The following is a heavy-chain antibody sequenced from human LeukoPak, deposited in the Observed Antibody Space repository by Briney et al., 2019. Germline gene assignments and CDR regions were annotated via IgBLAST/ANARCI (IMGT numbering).Heavy chain of an antibody. J-gene: IGHJ6*03. CDR1: GGSNSSSSYY. V-gene: IGHV4-39*01. D-gene: IGHD2-15*01. CDR3: ARNNEARYCSGGSCYRYYYYYYMDV. CDR2: IYYSGST. Sequence: SETLSLTCTVSGGSNSSSSYYWGWIRQPPGKGLEWIGSIYYSGSTYYNPSLKSRVTISVDTSKNQFSLKLSSVTAADTAVYYCARNNEARYCSGGSCYRYYYYYYMDVWGKGTTVTISS.